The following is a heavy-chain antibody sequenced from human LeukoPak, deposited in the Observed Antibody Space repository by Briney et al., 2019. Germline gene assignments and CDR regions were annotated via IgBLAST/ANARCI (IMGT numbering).Heavy chain of an antibody. CDR2: IYPGDSDT. Sequence: GESLKISCKGSGYTFTTYWIGWVRQTPGKGLEWMGIIYPGDSDTRYSLSFQGQVAISADKSVNTAYLQWTSLRASDTAMYYCARESRDGYNNFDYWGQGTLVTVSS. CDR1: GYTFTTYW. V-gene: IGHV5-51*01. D-gene: IGHD5-24*01. CDR3: ARESRDGYNNFDY. J-gene: IGHJ4*02.